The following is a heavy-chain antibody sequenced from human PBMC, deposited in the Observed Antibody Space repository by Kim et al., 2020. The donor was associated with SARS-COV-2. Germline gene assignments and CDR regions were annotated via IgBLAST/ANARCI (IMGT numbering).Heavy chain of an antibody. V-gene: IGHV3-30-3*01. CDR3: AREASGSYSYWCDP. D-gene: IGHD1-26*01. CDR1: GFTFSSYA. CDR2: ISYNGSNK. J-gene: IGHJ5*02. Sequence: GGSLRLSCAPSGFTFSSYAIHWVRQAPGKGLEWVAVISYNGSNKYYADSVKGRFTISRDNSKNTLYLQMNSLRAEDTAVYYCAREASGSYSYWCDPWGQGTLVTVSS.